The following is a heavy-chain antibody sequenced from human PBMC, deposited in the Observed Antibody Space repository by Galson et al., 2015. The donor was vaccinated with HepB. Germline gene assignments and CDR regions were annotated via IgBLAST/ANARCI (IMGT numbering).Heavy chain of an antibody. J-gene: IGHJ5*02. Sequence: SCKASGYTFTSYGISWVRQAPGQGLEWMGWISAYNGNTNYAQKLQGRVTMTTDTSTSTAYMELRSLRSDDTAVYYCAREVDSDYDDNWFDPWGQGTLVTVSS. CDR3: AREVDSDYDDNWFDP. V-gene: IGHV1-18*04. CDR1: GYTFTSYG. CDR2: ISAYNGNT. D-gene: IGHD5-12*01.